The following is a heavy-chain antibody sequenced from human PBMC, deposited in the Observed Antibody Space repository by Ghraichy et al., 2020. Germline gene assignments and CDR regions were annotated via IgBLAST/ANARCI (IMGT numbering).Heavy chain of an antibody. V-gene: IGHV3-7*01. CDR1: GFTFSSYW. D-gene: IGHD3-3*01. CDR3: AGKAYDFWSGYWFDP. CDR2: IKQDGSEK. Sequence: GGSLRLSCAASGFTFSSYWMSWVRQAPGKGLEWVANIKQDGSEKYYVDSVKGRFTISRDNAKNSLYLQMNSLRAEDTAVYYCAGKAYDFWSGYWFDPWGQGTLVTVSS. J-gene: IGHJ5*02.